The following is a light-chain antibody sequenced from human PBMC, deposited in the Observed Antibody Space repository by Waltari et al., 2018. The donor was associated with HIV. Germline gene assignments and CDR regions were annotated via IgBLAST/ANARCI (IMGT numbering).Light chain of an antibody. Sequence: QSALTQPPSASRSPGQSVTISCTGTRSDVGGYKYVSWFQQHPGKAPKLMIYEVSKRPSGVPDRFSGSKSGNTASLTVSGLQPEDEADYYCSSYAGSNNYVFGTGTKVTVL. J-gene: IGLJ1*01. CDR1: RSDVGGYKY. V-gene: IGLV2-8*02. CDR3: SSYAGSNNYV. CDR2: EVS.